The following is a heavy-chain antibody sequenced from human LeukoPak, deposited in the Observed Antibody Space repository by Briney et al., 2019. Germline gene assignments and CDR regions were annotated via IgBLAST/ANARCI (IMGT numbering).Heavy chain of an antibody. CDR2: VNHGGDT. J-gene: IGHJ5*02. Sequence: SETLSLTCAVYNGSFSGYYWSWIRQSPGKGLEWIGEVNHGGDTTYNPSLRSRVSISIDTSKSHFSLNLKSATAADTAVYNCARAAWNGGGGFDPWGQGTLVTVSS. D-gene: IGHD3-16*01. V-gene: IGHV4-34*01. CDR1: NGSFSGYY. CDR3: ARAAWNGGGGFDP.